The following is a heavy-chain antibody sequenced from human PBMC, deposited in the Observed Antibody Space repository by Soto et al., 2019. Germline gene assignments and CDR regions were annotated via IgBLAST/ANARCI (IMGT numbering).Heavy chain of an antibody. J-gene: IGHJ5*02. D-gene: IGHD3-22*01. Sequence: GASVKVSCKASGGTFSSYAISWVRQAPGQGLEWMGGIIPIFGTANYAQKFQGRVTITADESTSTAYMELSSLRSEDTAVYYCARSRYYDSMKVSWFDPWGQGTLVTVSS. CDR2: IIPIFGTA. CDR3: ARSRYYDSMKVSWFDP. V-gene: IGHV1-69*13. CDR1: GGTFSSYA.